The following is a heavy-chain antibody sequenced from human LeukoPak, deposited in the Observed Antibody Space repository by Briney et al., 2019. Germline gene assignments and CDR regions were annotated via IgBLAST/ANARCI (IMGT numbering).Heavy chain of an antibody. CDR3: ARDLYSSRTNDAVVI. CDR1: GGSIRSTSYY. V-gene: IGHV4-39*07. Sequence: NPSETLSLTCTVSGGSIRSTSYYWGWIRQPPGKGLEWIGSIYYSGSTYYNPSLKSRVTISVDTSKNQFSLKLSSVTAADTAVYYCARDLYSSRTNDAVVIWGQGTMVTVPS. J-gene: IGHJ3*02. CDR2: IYYSGST. D-gene: IGHD6-13*01.